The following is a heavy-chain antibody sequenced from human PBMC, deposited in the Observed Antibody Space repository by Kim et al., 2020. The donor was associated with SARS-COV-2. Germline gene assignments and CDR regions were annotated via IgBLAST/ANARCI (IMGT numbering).Heavy chain of an antibody. CDR3: ARGRMGYSSSWYYFDY. V-gene: IGHV4-59*09. J-gene: IGHJ4*02. D-gene: IGHD6-13*01. Sequence: LKSRVTISVDTSKNQFSLKLSSVTAADTAVYYCARGRMGYSSSWYYFDYWGQGTLVTVSS.